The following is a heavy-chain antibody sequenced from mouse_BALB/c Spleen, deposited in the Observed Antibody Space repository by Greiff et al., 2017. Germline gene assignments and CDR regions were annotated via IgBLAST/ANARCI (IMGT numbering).Heavy chain of an antibody. D-gene: IGHD2-1*01. CDR1: GYTFTSYW. Sequence: VQLQQSGAELARPGASVKLSCKASGYTFTSYWMQWVKQRPGQGLEWIGAIYPGDGDTRYTQKFKGKATLTADKSSSTAYMQLSSLASEDSAVYYCASYGNYTFYAMDYWGQGTSVTVSS. CDR3: ASYGNYTFYAMDY. CDR2: IYPGDGDT. J-gene: IGHJ4*01. V-gene: IGHV1-87*01.